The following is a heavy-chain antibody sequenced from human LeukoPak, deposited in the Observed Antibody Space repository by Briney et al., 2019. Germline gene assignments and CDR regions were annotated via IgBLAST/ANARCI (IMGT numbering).Heavy chain of an antibody. D-gene: IGHD6-19*01. V-gene: IGHV3-21*01. CDR2: ISSSSSYI. J-gene: IGHJ4*02. Sequence: GGSLRLSCAASGFTFSSYSMNWVRQAPGKGLEWVSSISSSSSYIYYADSVKGRFTISRDNAKNSLYLQMNRLRAEDTAVYYCARRVAGLFDYWGQGTLVTVSS. CDR3: ARRVAGLFDY. CDR1: GFTFSSYS.